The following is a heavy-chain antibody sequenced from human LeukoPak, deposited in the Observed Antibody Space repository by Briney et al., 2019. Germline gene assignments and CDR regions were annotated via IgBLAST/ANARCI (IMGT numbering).Heavy chain of an antibody. V-gene: IGHV3-15*01. CDR1: GFTFSNAW. Sequence: GGSLRLSCAASGFTFSNAWMSWVRQAPGKGLEWVGRIKSKTDGGTTDYAAPVKGRFTISRDDSKNTLYLQMNSLKTEDTAVYYCTTDVYSSGWYLIWDYWGQGTLVTVSS. D-gene: IGHD6-19*01. CDR2: IKSKTDGGTT. CDR3: TTDVYSSGWYLIWDY. J-gene: IGHJ4*02.